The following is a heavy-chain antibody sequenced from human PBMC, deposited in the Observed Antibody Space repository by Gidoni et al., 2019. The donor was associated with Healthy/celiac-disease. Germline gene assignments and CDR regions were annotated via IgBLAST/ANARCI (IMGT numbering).Heavy chain of an antibody. CDR1: GGSFSGYY. V-gene: IGHV4-34*01. CDR3: ARVRRWYYYDSSGYGGYFDY. Sequence: QVQLQQWGAGLLKPSETLSLTCAVYGGSFSGYYWSWIRQPPGKGLEWIGEINHSGSTNYNPSLKSRVTISVDTSKNQFSLKLSSVTAADTAVYYCARVRRWYYYDSSGYGGYFDYWGQGTLVTVSS. CDR2: INHSGST. D-gene: IGHD3-22*01. J-gene: IGHJ4*02.